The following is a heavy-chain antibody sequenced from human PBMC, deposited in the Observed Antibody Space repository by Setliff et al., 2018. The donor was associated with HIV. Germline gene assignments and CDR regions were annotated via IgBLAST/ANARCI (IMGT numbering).Heavy chain of an antibody. V-gene: IGHV3-66*02. D-gene: IGHD3-22*01. CDR2: IYSDGST. Sequence: GGSLRLSCAASGFTVSSYYMAWVRQGPGKGLEWVSTIYSDGSTCHADSVKGRFTLSRDTSKNTLSLQMNTLRPEDTAVYFCARVRLYNSALDYWGQGTLVTVSS. J-gene: IGHJ4*02. CDR3: ARVRLYNSALDY. CDR1: GFTVSSYY.